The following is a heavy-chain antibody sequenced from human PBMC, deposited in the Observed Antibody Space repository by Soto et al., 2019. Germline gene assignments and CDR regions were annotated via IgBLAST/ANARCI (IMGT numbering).Heavy chain of an antibody. CDR2: IYYSGST. CDR1: GGSISSYY. Sequence: SETLSLTCTVSGGSISSYYWSWIRQPPGKGLEWIGYIYYSGSTNYNPSLKSRVTISVDTSKNQFSLKLSSVTAADTAMYYCASLAAGNWFDPWGQGTLVTVSS. D-gene: IGHD6-13*01. J-gene: IGHJ5*02. V-gene: IGHV4-59*01. CDR3: ASLAAGNWFDP.